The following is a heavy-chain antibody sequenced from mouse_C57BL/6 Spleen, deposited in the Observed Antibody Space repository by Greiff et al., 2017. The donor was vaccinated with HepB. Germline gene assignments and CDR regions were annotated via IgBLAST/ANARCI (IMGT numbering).Heavy chain of an antibody. CDR1: GYAFSSYW. CDR2: IYPGDGDT. CDR3: AREGLRSYFDY. Sequence: VQLQESGAELVKPGASVKISCKASGYAFSSYWMNWVKQRPGKGLEWIGQIYPGDGDTNYNGKFKGKATLTADKSSSTACMQLSSLTSEDSAVYFCAREGLRSYFDYWGQGTTLTVSS. D-gene: IGHD1-1*01. J-gene: IGHJ2*01. V-gene: IGHV1-80*01.